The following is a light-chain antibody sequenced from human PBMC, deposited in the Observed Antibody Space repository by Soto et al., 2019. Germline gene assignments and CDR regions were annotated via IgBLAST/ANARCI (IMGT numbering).Light chain of an antibody. Sequence: EILLTQSPDTLSLSPGERATLSCRAAQSVGTRLAWYQHKTGQAPRRLISGASSRATGIPDRFTGSGSETSFTLTISRLEPEDFALYYCQHYQSGHPITFGQGTRLEIK. CDR3: QHYQSGHPIT. V-gene: IGKV3-20*01. CDR2: GAS. J-gene: IGKJ5*01. CDR1: QSVGTR.